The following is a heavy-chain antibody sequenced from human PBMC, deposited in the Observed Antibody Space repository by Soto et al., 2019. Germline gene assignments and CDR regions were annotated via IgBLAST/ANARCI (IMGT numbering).Heavy chain of an antibody. Sequence: EVQLVESGGGLIQPGGSLRLSCAASGLTVSNAYMAWVRQAPGMGLEWGSVIYDNGTTYYADSVKGRFTISRDTSTNTLSLQMDSLRAEDTAVYYCVRPLPSGRNYGLDVWGQGTTVTVSS. CDR2: IYDNGTT. CDR1: GLTVSNAY. V-gene: IGHV3-53*01. D-gene: IGHD3-10*01. CDR3: VRPLPSGRNYGLDV. J-gene: IGHJ6*02.